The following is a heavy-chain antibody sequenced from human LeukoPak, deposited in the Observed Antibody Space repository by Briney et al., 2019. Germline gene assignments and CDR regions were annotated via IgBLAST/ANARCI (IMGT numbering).Heavy chain of an antibody. CDR2: ISGSGGST. Sequence: ASVKVSCKASGGTFSSYAMSWVRQAPGKGLEWVSAISGSGGSTYYADSVKGRFTISRDNSKNTLYLQMNSLRAEDTAVYYCAKGLLLRPTLNYYYYGMDVWGQGTTVTVSS. CDR1: GGTFSSYA. CDR3: AKGLLLRPTLNYYYYGMDV. D-gene: IGHD3-22*01. V-gene: IGHV3-23*01. J-gene: IGHJ6*02.